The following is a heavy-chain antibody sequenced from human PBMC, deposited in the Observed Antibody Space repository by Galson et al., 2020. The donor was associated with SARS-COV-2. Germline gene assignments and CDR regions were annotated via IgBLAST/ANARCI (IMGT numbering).Heavy chain of an antibody. CDR2: ISADALST. CDR1: GFTFSNYA. Sequence: GGSLRLSCAASGFTFSNYAMSWVRQAPGKGLEWVSAISADALSTFYADSVKGRFTISRDNSKNTLYLQMNSLRAEDTAIYYCAKGRHCSGGTCYGTSGDNWGQGTLVTVSS. V-gene: IGHV3-23*01. D-gene: IGHD2-15*01. J-gene: IGHJ4*02. CDR3: AKGRHCSGGTCYGTSGDN.